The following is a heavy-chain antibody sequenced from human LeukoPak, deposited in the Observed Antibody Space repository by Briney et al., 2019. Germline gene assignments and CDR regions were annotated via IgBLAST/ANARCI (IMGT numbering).Heavy chain of an antibody. CDR1: GFTFSSYT. CDR3: TTGYYYYFDY. D-gene: IGHD3-22*01. CDR2: IRYDGSNK. Sequence: GGSLRLSCAASGFTFSSYTMGWVRLAPGKGLEWVAFIRYDGSNKYYADSVKGRFTISRDNSKNTLYLQMNSLRAEDTAVYYCTTGYYYYFDYWGQGTLVTVSS. V-gene: IGHV3-30*02. J-gene: IGHJ4*02.